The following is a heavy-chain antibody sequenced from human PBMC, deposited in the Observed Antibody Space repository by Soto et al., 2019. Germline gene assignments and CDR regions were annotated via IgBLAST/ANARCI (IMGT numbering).Heavy chain of an antibody. V-gene: IGHV1-18*04. CDR2: ISAYNGNT. Sequence: ASVKVSGKASGYTFTSYGISWVRQTPGQGLEWMGWISAYNGNTNYAQKLQGRVTMTTDTSTSTAYMELRSLRSDDTAVYYCRTQWPRFDYWGQGTLVTVSS. CDR3: RTQWPRFDY. D-gene: IGHD6-19*01. J-gene: IGHJ4*02. CDR1: GYTFTSYG.